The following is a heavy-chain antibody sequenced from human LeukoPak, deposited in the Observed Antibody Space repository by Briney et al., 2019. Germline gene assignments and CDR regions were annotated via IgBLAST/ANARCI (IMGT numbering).Heavy chain of an antibody. D-gene: IGHD4-17*01. V-gene: IGHV4-59*01. J-gene: IGHJ5*02. CDR1: GGSISSYY. CDR3: ARDKGDYGDYYWFDP. Sequence: SETLSPTCTVSGGSISSYYWSWIRQAPGKGLEWIGYIYYSGSTNYNPSLKSRVTISVDTSKNQFSLKLRSVTAADTAVYYCARDKGDYGDYYWFDPWGQGTLVTVSS. CDR2: IYYSGST.